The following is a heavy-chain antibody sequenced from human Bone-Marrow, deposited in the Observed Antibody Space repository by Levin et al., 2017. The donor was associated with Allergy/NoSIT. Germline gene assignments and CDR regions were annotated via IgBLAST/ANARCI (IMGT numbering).Heavy chain of an antibody. CDR3: APISPNPIYYDSSGYYPH. D-gene: IGHD3-22*01. CDR2: INHSGST. V-gene: IGHV4-34*01. Sequence: SETLSLTCAVYGGSFSGYYWSWIRQPPGKGLEWIGEINHSGSTNYNPSLKSRVTISVDTSKNQFSLKLSSVTAADTAVYYCAPISPNPIYYDSSGYYPHWGQGTLVTVSS. J-gene: IGHJ4*02. CDR1: GGSFSGYY.